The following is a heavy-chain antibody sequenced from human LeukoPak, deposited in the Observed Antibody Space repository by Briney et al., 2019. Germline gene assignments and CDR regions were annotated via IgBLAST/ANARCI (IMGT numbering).Heavy chain of an antibody. CDR2: IKPDGSDK. Sequence: GGSLRLSCTASGFAFSTYWMTWVRQAPGKGLECVANIKPDGSDKYYVDSVKGRFTISRDNAKSSLYLQLNSLRAEDTAVYYCARGRYSGGGIDNWGQGTLVTVSS. CDR1: GFAFSTYW. J-gene: IGHJ4*02. CDR3: ARGRYSGGGIDN. D-gene: IGHD6-19*01. V-gene: IGHV3-7*04.